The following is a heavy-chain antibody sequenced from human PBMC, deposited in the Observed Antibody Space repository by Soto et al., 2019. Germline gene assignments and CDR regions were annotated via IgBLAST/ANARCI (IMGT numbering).Heavy chain of an antibody. Sequence: GGSLRLSCSASGFTFSSYAMHWVRQAPGKGLEYVSAISSNGGSTYYADSVKGRFTISRDNSKNTLYLQMSSLRAEDTAVYYCVKDRITKICCADYWGQGTLVTVSS. CDR1: GFTFSSYA. D-gene: IGHD3-22*01. CDR3: VKDRITKICCADY. J-gene: IGHJ4*02. V-gene: IGHV3-64D*06. CDR2: ISSNGGST.